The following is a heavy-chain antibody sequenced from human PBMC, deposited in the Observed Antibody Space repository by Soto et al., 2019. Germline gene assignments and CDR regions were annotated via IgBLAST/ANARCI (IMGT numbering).Heavy chain of an antibody. V-gene: IGHV4-34*01. J-gene: IGHJ4*02. D-gene: IGHD2-8*02. CDR2: INHSGST. CDR3: ARDKITGLFDY. CDR1: GGSCSGYY. Sequence: QVQLQQWGAGLLKPSETLSLTCAVYGGSCSGYYWTWIRQPPGTGLELIGEINHSGSTNYNPSLKSRVTISVDTSKNQFSLKLTSVTAADTAVYYCARDKITGLFDYWGQGTLVTVSS.